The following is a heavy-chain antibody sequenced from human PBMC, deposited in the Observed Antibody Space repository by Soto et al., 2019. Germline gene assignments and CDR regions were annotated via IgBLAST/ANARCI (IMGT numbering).Heavy chain of an antibody. V-gene: IGHV4-59*01. CDR2: LYYGRSA. J-gene: IGHJ4*02. CDR3: ALRSMAVVPEY. D-gene: IGHD3-22*01. CDR1: GDSISSYY. Sequence: QVQLQESGPGLVKTSETLSLTCAVSGDSISSYYCMWIRQPPGKGLESIGYLYYGRSANYNPSLKSRVTLSVDTATNQCSLTLSSMTAADTAVYYCALRSMAVVPEYWGQGTLVTVSS.